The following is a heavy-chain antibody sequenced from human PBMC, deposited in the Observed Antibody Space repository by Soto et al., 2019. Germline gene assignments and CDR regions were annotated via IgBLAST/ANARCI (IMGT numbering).Heavy chain of an antibody. V-gene: IGHV1-69*01. J-gene: IGHJ6*02. CDR2: IIPMFGIG. CDR1: GGSFSNYA. Sequence: QVQLVQSGAEVKMPGSSVRVSCKASGGSFSNYAISWVRQAPGQGLGWMGGIIPMFGIGNYAEKFLGRVTITADESTSTSHMELSSLRSEDTAVYFCARAYRENYFYAMDVWGQGTTVTVSS. CDR3: ARAYRENYFYAMDV. D-gene: IGHD1-26*01.